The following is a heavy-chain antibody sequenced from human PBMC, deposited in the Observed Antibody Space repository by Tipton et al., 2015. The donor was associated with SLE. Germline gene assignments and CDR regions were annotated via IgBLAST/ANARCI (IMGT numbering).Heavy chain of an antibody. CDR3: ARDGSIAAAGKGAFDI. D-gene: IGHD6-13*01. V-gene: IGHV1-46*01. CDR2: INPSGGST. Sequence: QVQLVQSGPEVKKPGASVKVSCKASGYTFTSYYMHRVRQAPGQGLEWMGIINPSGGSTSYAQKFQGRVTMTRDTSTSTVYMELSSLRSDDTAVYYCARDGSIAAAGKGAFDIWGQGTMVTVSS. CDR1: GYTFTSYY. J-gene: IGHJ3*02.